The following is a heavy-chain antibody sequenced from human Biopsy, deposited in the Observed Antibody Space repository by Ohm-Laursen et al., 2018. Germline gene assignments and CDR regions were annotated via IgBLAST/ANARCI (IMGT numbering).Heavy chain of an antibody. CDR1: GGSFTGHY. CDR3: ARMFARPGPCSGGTCYPGDDY. D-gene: IGHD2-15*01. V-gene: IGHV4-59*08. CDR2: ISHTGYT. J-gene: IGHJ4*02. Sequence: TLSLTCTVSGGSFTGHYWTWIRQPPGKGLEWIGHISHTGYTSYKSSLKSRVTISLDTSRKHFSLRLTSLAAADTAVYYCARMFARPGPCSGGTCYPGDDYWGQGTLVTVSS.